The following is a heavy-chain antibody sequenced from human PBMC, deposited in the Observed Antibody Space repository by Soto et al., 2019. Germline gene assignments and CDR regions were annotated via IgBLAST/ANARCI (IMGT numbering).Heavy chain of an antibody. CDR2: MFYSGFT. V-gene: IGHV4-39*01. J-gene: IGHJ6*02. D-gene: IGHD2-15*01. CDR1: GYYVSSSDYY. Sequence: SETLSLTCSVSGYYVSSSDYYWAWIRQPPGKGLEWIGSMFYSGFTYYNPSLKSRVTLSVDTSKNHFSVRLNSVTAADTAVYYCAPLTVSLSGPYGIHVWGQGTTVTVSS. CDR3: APLTVSLSGPYGIHV.